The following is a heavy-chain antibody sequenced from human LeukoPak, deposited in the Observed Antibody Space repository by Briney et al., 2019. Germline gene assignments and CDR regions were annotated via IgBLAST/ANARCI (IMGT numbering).Heavy chain of an antibody. V-gene: IGHV3-23*01. CDR3: AKDRYSSGWLPTYYFDY. CDR2: ISGSGGST. CDR1: GFTFSSYA. D-gene: IGHD6-19*01. J-gene: IGHJ4*02. Sequence: GGSLRLSCAASGFTFSSYAMSWVRQAPGKGLEWVSAISGSGGSTYYADSVKGRFTISRDNSKNTLYLQTNSLRAEDTAVYYCAKDRYSSGWLPTYYFDYWGQGTLVTVSS.